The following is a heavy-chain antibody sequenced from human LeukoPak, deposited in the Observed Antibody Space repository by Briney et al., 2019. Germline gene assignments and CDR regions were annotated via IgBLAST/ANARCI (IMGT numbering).Heavy chain of an antibody. CDR1: GYTFTSYG. CDR2: ISAYNGNT. D-gene: IGHD5-18*01. CDR3: ARVTPDTAMVTTFFDY. J-gene: IGHJ4*02. V-gene: IGHV1-18*01. Sequence: VASVTVSCKASGYTFTSYGISWVRQAPGQGLEWMGWISAYNGNTNYAQKLQGRVTMTTDTSTSTAYMELRSLRSDDTAVYYCARVTPDTAMVTTFFDYWGQGTLVTVSS.